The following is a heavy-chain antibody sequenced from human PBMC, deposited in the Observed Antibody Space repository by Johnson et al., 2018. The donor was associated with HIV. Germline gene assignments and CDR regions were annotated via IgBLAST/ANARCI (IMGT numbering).Heavy chain of an antibody. CDR1: GFIFHNYA. D-gene: IGHD1-1*01. J-gene: IGHJ3*02. CDR3: AKDRTSAQSAFDI. CDR2: ISYDGGTE. Sequence: QEQLVESGGGVVQPGRSLRLSCAASGFIFHNYAMHWVRQAPGKGLEWVAFISYDGGTESYADSVKGRFPISRDNSKNTLYLQMNSLRAEDTAVYYCAKDRTSAQSAFDIWGQGTLVTVSS. V-gene: IGHV3-30*18.